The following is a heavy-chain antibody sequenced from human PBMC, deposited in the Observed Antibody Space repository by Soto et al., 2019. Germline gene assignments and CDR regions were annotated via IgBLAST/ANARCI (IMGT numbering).Heavy chain of an antibody. V-gene: IGHV5-51*01. Sequence: PGESLKISCKGSGYSFTSYWIGWVRQMPGKGLEWMGIIYPGDSDTRYSPSFQGQVTISADKSISTAYLQWSSLKASDTAMYYCARQTVAGKKYYYYGMDVWGQGATVTVSS. CDR3: ARQTVAGKKYYYYGMDV. CDR2: IYPGDSDT. CDR1: GYSFTSYW. D-gene: IGHD6-19*01. J-gene: IGHJ6*02.